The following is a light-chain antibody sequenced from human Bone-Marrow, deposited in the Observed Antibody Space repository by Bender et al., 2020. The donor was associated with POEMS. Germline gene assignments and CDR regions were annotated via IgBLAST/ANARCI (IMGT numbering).Light chain of an antibody. CDR2: EDT. V-gene: IGLV2-23*01. CDR3: CSYAGLSTRL. Sequence: QSALTQPASVSASPGQSITISCTGTSSDVGGYNYVSWYQQHPGKAPKLIIYEDTERPSGVSNRFSGSKSGNTASLTISGLQTEDEADYYCCSYAGLSTRLFGGGTKVTVL. J-gene: IGLJ3*02. CDR1: SSDVGGYNY.